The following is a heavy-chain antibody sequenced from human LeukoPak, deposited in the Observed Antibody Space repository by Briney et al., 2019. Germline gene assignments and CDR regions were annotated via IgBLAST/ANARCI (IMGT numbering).Heavy chain of an antibody. V-gene: IGHV4-59*01. CDR1: GGSISSYY. J-gene: IGHJ4*02. CDR2: NSNSGSI. CDR3: ARVGSWSFDY. D-gene: IGHD6-13*01. Sequence: PSETLSLTCTVSGGSISSYYWSWIRQSPGKRLEWIGYNSNSGSINYNPSLKSRVTISVDTSKNQFSLRLTSETAEDTAVYYCARVGSWSFDYWGQGTLVTVSS.